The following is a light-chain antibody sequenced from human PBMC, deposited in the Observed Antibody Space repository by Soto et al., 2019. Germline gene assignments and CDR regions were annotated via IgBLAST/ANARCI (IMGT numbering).Light chain of an antibody. V-gene: IGKV1-5*01. Sequence: DIQMTQSPSTLSSSVGDRFNITFLASQSISSWLAWYQQKLGRAPRLLIYDASSLESGVPSRFSGSGYGTEFTLTISSLQPDDFATYYCQQYNTYSSLTFGGGTKVDIK. CDR2: DAS. J-gene: IGKJ4*01. CDR1: QSISSW. CDR3: QQYNTYSSLT.